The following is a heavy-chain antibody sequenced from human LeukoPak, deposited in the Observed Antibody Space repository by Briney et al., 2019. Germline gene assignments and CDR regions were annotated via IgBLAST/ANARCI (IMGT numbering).Heavy chain of an antibody. CDR2: ISAYNGNT. D-gene: IGHD1-1*01. CDR3: ARLPTYNWNDYGLDV. J-gene: IGHJ6*02. V-gene: IGHV1-18*01. Sequence: ASVKVSCKASGYTFTGYGISWVRQAPGQGLEWMGWISAYNGNTNYAQKLQGRVTMTTDTSTTTAYMEVRSLRSDDTAVYYCARLPTYNWNDYGLDVWGQGTTVTVSS. CDR1: GYTFTGYG.